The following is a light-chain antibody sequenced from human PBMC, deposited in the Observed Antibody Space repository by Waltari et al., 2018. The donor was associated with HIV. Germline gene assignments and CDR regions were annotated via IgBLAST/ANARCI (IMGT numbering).Light chain of an antibody. CDR1: QSLLHSNGFHY. J-gene: IGKJ4*01. CDR3: MQALQSPT. Sequence: DIVMTQSTLSLHVTPGEAASISCRSSQSLLHSNGFHYLDWYLQKPGQSQQLLIYLGSNRASGVPDRFSGSGSGTDFTLTISRVEAEDVGVYYCMQALQSPTFGGGTKVEI. CDR2: LGS. V-gene: IGKV2-28*01.